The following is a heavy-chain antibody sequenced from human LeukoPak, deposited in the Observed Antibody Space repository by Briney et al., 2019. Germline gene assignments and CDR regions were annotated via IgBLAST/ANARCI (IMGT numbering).Heavy chain of an antibody. J-gene: IGHJ4*02. V-gene: IGHV4-39*07. CDR2: IYYSGST. D-gene: IGHD6-19*01. CDR3: ARDARQPGYSSGWFDY. Sequence: SETLSLTCTVSGGSISSSSYYWGWIRQPPGKGLEWIGSIYYSGSTYYNPSLKSRVTISVDTSKNQFSLKLSSVTAADTAVYYCARDARQPGYSSGWFDYWGQGTLVTVSS. CDR1: GGSISSSSYY.